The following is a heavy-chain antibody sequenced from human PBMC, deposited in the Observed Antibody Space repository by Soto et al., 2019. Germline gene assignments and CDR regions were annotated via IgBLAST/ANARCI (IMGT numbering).Heavy chain of an antibody. D-gene: IGHD4-17*01. CDR3: ASHDYPYFQQ. CDR1: GFTFSGSA. CDR2: IRSKANSYAT. V-gene: IGHV3-73*01. Sequence: PGGSLRLSCAASGFTFSGSAMHWVRQASGKGLEWVGRIRSKANSYATAYVASVKGRFTISRDDSKNTAYLQMDSLKTEDTAVYYCASHDYPYFQQWGQGTLVTVS. J-gene: IGHJ1*01.